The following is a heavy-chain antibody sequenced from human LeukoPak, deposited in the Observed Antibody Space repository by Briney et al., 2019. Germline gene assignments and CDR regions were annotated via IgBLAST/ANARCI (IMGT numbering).Heavy chain of an antibody. V-gene: IGHV3-23*01. CDR2: ICGRGGST. CDR1: GFTFSSYA. J-gene: IGHJ4*02. D-gene: IGHD1-1*01. CDR3: ARGAGNVLPNDY. Sequence: GGSLRLSCAASGFTFSSYAMSWVRQAPGKGLEWVSAICGRGGSTYYADSVKGRFTISRDNSKNSLYLQMNSLRAEDTALYYCARGAGNVLPNDYWGQGTLVTVSS.